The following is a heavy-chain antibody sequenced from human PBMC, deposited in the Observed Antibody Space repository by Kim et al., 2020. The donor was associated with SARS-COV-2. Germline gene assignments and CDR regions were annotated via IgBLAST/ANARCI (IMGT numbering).Heavy chain of an antibody. CDR3: ASPIATSGWYPAEN. J-gene: IGHJ4*02. V-gene: IGHV5-51*01. D-gene: IGHD6-13*01. CDR1: GYPFTNFW. CDR2: IYPADSDT. Sequence: GESLKISCKGSGYPFTNFWIAWVRQMPGKGLEWMGSIYPADSDTTYIPSFQGHVTISADKSINTAYLQWGSLKASDTAIYYCASPIATSGWYPAENWGQGTLVTVSS.